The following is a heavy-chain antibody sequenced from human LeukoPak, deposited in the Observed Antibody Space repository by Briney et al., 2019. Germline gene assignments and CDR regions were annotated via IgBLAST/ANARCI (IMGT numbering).Heavy chain of an antibody. V-gene: IGHV3-23*01. Sequence: GGSLRLSCAASGFTFSSKSMTWVRQAPGKGLEWVSAISGNGVDTFYADSVKGRFTISRDNSRNTLYLQMNSLRAEDTAVYYCAKTSYSSGWYYYYYMDVWGKGTTVTVSS. D-gene: IGHD6-19*01. J-gene: IGHJ6*03. CDR3: AKTSYSSGWYYYYYMDV. CDR2: ISGNGVDT. CDR1: GFTFSSKS.